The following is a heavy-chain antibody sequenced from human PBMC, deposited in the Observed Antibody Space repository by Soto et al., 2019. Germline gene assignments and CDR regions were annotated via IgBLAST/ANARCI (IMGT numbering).Heavy chain of an antibody. V-gene: IGHV3-72*01. CDR1: GFTFSDHY. J-gene: IGHJ6*02. CDR3: ARVAIRAAADYYYYGMDV. CDR2: TRNKANSYTT. Sequence: GGSLRLSCAASGFTFSDHYMDWVRQAPGRGLEWVGRTRNKANSYTTEYAASVKGRFTISRDDSKNSLYLQMNSLKTEDTAVYYCARVAIRAAADYYYYGMDVWGQGTTVTVSS. D-gene: IGHD6-13*01.